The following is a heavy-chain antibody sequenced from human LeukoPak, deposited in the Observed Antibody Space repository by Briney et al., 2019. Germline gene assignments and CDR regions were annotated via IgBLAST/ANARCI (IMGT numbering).Heavy chain of an antibody. CDR3: ATDHGGDFFDY. D-gene: IGHD3-10*01. CDR1: SYSINSGYY. CDR2: IYRSGST. Sequence: SETLSLTCTVSSYSINSGYYWGWIRPPPGKGLEWIGNIYRSGSTYYNPSLESRVTISIDMSKNQFSLRLRSVTAADTAVYYCATDHGGDFFDYWGHGTLVTVSS. J-gene: IGHJ4*01. V-gene: IGHV4-38-2*02.